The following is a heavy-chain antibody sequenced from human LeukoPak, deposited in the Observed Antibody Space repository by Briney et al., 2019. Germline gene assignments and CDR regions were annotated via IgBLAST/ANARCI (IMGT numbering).Heavy chain of an antibody. D-gene: IGHD3-10*01. Sequence: PSETLSLTCTVSGDSISTSNSYWGWIRQPPGKGLEWIGSIYYSGNTYYNPSLKSRVTISVDTSKNQFSLKLSSVTAADTAVYYCARQGWFGELLFDYWGQGTLVTVSS. CDR3: ARQGWFGELLFDY. J-gene: IGHJ4*02. CDR1: GDSISTSNSY. CDR2: IYYSGNT. V-gene: IGHV4-39*01.